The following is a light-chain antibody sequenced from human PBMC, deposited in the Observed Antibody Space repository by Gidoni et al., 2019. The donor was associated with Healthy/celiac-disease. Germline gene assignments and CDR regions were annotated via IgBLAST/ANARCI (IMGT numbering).Light chain of an antibody. V-gene: IGKV1-17*01. CDR1: QGIRYD. Sequence: DIQMPQPPSSLSASEGNSVTITCRASQGIRYDFGWYQQKPGEAQQRLIYAIYSLHSVVPSVLCGCGCGRDFTHTISTLHPEDFAAFDSQQHNRYPRTFGQGTKLEIK. J-gene: IGKJ2*02. CDR2: AIY. CDR3: QQHNRYPRT.